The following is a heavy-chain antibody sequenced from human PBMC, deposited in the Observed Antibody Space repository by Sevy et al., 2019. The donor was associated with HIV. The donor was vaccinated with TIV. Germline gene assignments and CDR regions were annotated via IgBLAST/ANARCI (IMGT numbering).Heavy chain of an antibody. Sequence: GGSLRLSCEVSGFNVNNYGMHWVRQAPGKGLEWVAMVPSDGSKSLYVDSVKGRFTISRDYSENTLYLQMNNLRVEDSAVYYCARDHNTGWCNWLDPWGQGTLVTVSS. V-gene: IGHV3-30*02. CDR2: VPSDGSKS. CDR1: GFNVNNYG. CDR3: ARDHNTGWCNWLDP. D-gene: IGHD3-9*01. J-gene: IGHJ5*02.